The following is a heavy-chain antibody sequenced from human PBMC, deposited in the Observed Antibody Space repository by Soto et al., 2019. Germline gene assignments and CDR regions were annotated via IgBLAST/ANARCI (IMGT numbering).Heavy chain of an antibody. Sequence: EVQLVESGGGLVKPGGSLRLSCAASGFTFNNAWMSWVRQAPGKGLEWVGRIRSKTDGGTTDYAAPVKDRFTISRDDSKNTLYLQMNSLKTEDTAVYYCTTEVRWEELPVYWGQGTLVTVSS. CDR2: IRSKTDGGTT. CDR1: GFTFNNAW. D-gene: IGHD1-7*01. J-gene: IGHJ4*02. CDR3: TTEVRWEELPVY. V-gene: IGHV3-15*01.